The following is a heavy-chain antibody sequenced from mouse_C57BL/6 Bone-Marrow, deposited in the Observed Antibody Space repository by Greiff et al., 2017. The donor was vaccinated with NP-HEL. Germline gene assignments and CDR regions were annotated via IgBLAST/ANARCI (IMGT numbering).Heavy chain of an antibody. J-gene: IGHJ4*01. CDR3: ARFLYDYGRAMDY. CDR1: GFTFSDYG. D-gene: IGHD2-4*01. Sequence: EVKLVESGGGLVQPGGSLKLSCAASGFTFSDYGMAWVRQAPRKGPEWVAFISNLAYSIYYADTVTGRFTISRENAKNTLYLEMSSLRSEDTAMYYCARFLYDYGRAMDYWGQGTSVTVSS. V-gene: IGHV5-15*01. CDR2: ISNLAYSI.